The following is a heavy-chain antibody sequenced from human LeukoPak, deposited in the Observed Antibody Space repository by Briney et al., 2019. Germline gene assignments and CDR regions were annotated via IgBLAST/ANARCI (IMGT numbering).Heavy chain of an antibody. CDR1: GGSISSGDHF. CDR2: IFYSGST. D-gene: IGHD2-2*01. CDR3: ARVLSTTSPPLGMDV. Sequence: SETLSLTCTVSGGSISSGDHFWSWIRQHPGKGLEWIGYIFYSGSTYYNPSLKSRVTISVDTSKNQFSLKLTSVTAADTAVYYCARVLSTTSPPLGMDVWGQGTTVTVSS. J-gene: IGHJ6*02. V-gene: IGHV4-30-4*01.